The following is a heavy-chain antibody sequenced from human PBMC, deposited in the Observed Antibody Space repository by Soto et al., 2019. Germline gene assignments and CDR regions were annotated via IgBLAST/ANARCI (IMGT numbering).Heavy chain of an antibody. Sequence: QVQLQESGPGLVKPSETLSLTCTVSGGSISSYYWSWIRQPPGKGLEWIGNIYYSGSTSYNPSLKSRVTISVDTSKNQFSLKLTSVTAADTAVYYCARGQNSPDYWGQGTLLTVSS. D-gene: IGHD1-7*01. J-gene: IGHJ4*02. CDR3: ARGQNSPDY. V-gene: IGHV4-59*01. CDR1: GGSISSYY. CDR2: IYYSGST.